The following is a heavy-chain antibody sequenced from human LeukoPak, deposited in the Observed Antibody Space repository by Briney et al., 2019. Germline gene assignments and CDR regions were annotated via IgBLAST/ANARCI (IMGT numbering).Heavy chain of an antibody. V-gene: IGHV4-39*01. D-gene: IGHD3-3*01. Sequence: SETLSLTCTVSGGSIRYSSYYWGWIRQPPGKGLEWIGSVYYSGSTCSNPSLKSRVTISVDTSKNQFSLKLTSVTAADTAVYYCARLNNEFWYWGQGTLVTVSS. CDR2: VYYSGST. CDR1: GGSIRYSSYY. J-gene: IGHJ4*02. CDR3: ARLNNEFWY.